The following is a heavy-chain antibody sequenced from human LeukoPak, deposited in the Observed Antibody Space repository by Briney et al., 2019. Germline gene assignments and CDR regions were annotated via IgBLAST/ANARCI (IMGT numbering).Heavy chain of an antibody. CDR1: GFTFSSYW. D-gene: IGHD3-22*01. J-gene: IGHJ4*02. CDR2: ISGSGGST. CDR3: AKALHYYDSSGYFDYFDY. Sequence: GGSLRLSCAASGFTFSSYWMSWVRQAPGKGLEWVSAISGSGGSTYYADSVKGRFTISRDNSKNTLYLQMNSLRAEDTAVYYCAKALHYYDSSGYFDYFDYWGQGTLVTVSS. V-gene: IGHV3-23*01.